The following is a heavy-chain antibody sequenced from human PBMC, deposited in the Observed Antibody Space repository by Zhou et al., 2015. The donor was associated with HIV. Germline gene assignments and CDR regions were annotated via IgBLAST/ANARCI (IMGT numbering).Heavy chain of an antibody. V-gene: IGHV3-7*01. CDR2: IKQDGSEK. Sequence: EVQLGGVWGEAWSSLGGSLRLSCAASGFTFSIYWMNWVRQAPGKGLQWVANIKQDGSEKYYLDSVKGRFTISRDNAKNSLYLQMNSLTAEDTAIYYCATDNGGALDYWGQGTLLTISS. D-gene: IGHD2-21*01. J-gene: IGHJ4*02. CDR1: GFTFSIYW. CDR3: ATDNGGALDY.